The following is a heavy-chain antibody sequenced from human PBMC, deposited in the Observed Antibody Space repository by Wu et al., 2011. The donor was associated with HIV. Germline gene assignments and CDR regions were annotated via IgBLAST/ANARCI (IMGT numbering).Heavy chain of an antibody. CDR2: INPNNGVT. CDR3: ARGHLISMIVGPGYWYFDL. V-gene: IGHV1-2*02. CDR1: GYSFTGYY. D-gene: IGHD3-22*01. Sequence: VQLVQSGAEVKKPGASVKVSCKASGYSFTGYYINWVRQAPGQGLEWMGWINPNNGVTNFAQKFQGRVTMTRDTSISTAYMELSRLRSDDTAVYYCARGHLISMIVGPGYWYFDLWGRGTLVTVSS. J-gene: IGHJ2*01.